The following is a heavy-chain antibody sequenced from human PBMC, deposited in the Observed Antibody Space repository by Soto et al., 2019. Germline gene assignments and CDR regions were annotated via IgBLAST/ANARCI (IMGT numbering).Heavy chain of an antibody. V-gene: IGHV1-69*02. Sequence: ASVKVSCKASGGTFSSYTISWVRQAPGQGLEWMGRIIPILGIANYAQKFQGRVTITADKSTSTAYMELSSLRSEDTAVYYCARGGIAVAGTAPSFYYMLVWGKGTTVTVSS. J-gene: IGHJ6*03. D-gene: IGHD6-19*01. CDR2: IIPILGIA. CDR3: ARGGIAVAGTAPSFYYMLV. CDR1: GGTFSSYT.